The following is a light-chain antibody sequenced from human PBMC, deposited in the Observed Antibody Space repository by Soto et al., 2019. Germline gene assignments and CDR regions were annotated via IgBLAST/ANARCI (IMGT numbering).Light chain of an antibody. V-gene: IGKV3-20*01. CDR1: QSVSSNN. J-gene: IGKJ3*01. CDR2: GAS. Sequence: EIVLTQSSGTLSLSPGERATLSCRASQSVSSNNLAWYQQRPGQAPRVVIYGASTRATGIPERFSGSGAGTDSTLTISRLEPEDFAGYYCQQYGRSPFTFGPGTKVDIK. CDR3: QQYGRSPFT.